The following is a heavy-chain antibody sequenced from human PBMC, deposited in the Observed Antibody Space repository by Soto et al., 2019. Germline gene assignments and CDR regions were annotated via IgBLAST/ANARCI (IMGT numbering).Heavy chain of an antibody. J-gene: IGHJ4*02. V-gene: IGHV4-30-2*01. CDR2: IYHGVST. Sequence: QLQLQESGSGLVKPSQTLSLTCAVSGGSISSGGYSWSWIRQPPGKGLEWIGYIYHGVSTYYNPSLXSXVXIXXDWSKNQFSLQLSSVTAADTAVYYCARAEGGIFDYWGQGTLVTVSS. CDR1: GGSISSGGYS. CDR3: ARAEGGIFDY.